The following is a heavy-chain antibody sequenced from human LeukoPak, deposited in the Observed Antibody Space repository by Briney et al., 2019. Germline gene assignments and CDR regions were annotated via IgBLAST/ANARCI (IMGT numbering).Heavy chain of an antibody. CDR1: GFTFSSYS. Sequence: PGGSLRLSCAASGFTFSSYSMNWVRQAPGKELEWVSYISSSSSTIYYADSVKGRFTISRDNAKNSLYLQMNSLRAEDTAVYYCARAQQWLVPGYFGYWGQGTLVTVSS. V-gene: IGHV3-48*04. CDR3: ARAQQWLVPGYFGY. J-gene: IGHJ4*02. CDR2: ISSSSSTI. D-gene: IGHD6-19*01.